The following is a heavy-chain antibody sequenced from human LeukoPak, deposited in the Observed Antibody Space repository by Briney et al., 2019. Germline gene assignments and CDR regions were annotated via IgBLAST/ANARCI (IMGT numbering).Heavy chain of an antibody. D-gene: IGHD2/OR15-2a*01. V-gene: IGHV1-2*02. CDR2: INPNSGGT. Sequence: ASVKVSCKASGYTFTGYYMHWVRQAPGQGLEWMGWINPNSGGTRYAQNFQARVTMTRDTSISTAYMELSRLGSDDTALYYCARVGGLWSNSCFDYWGQGTLVTVSS. CDR1: GYTFTGYY. J-gene: IGHJ4*02. CDR3: ARVGGLWSNSCFDY.